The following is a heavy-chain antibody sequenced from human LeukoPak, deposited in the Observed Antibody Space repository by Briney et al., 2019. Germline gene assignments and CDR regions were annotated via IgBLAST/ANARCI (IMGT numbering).Heavy chain of an antibody. CDR1: GYNFDTYW. Sequence: GEALKISCKGSGYNFDTYWIAWVRQMPGKGLEWMGIIYPGDSDTRYSPSFQGQVTISADKSISTAYLQWSSLKASDTAMYYCARQHYSSGWYPGYFDYWGQGTLVTVSS. CDR2: IYPGDSDT. V-gene: IGHV5-51*01. CDR3: ARQHYSSGWYPGYFDY. J-gene: IGHJ4*02. D-gene: IGHD6-19*01.